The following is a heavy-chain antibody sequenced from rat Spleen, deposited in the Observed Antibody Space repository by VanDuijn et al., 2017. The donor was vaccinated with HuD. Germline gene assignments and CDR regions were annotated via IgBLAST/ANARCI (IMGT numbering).Heavy chain of an antibody. Sequence: EVQLVESGGGLVQPGRSLKLSCVASGFTFNNYWMTWIRQAPGKGLEWVASITNTGGSTYYPDSVKGRFTISRNNAKSSLYLQMNSLKSEDTATYYCARHDFLYYDGSYHYDYFDYWGQGVMVTVSS. D-gene: IGHD1-12*02. CDR2: ITNTGGST. J-gene: IGHJ2*01. CDR1: GFTFNNYW. V-gene: IGHV5-31*01. CDR3: ARHDFLYYDGSYHYDYFDY.